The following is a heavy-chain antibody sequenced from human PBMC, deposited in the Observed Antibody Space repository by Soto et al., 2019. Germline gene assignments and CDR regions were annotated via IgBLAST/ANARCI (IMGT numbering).Heavy chain of an antibody. J-gene: IGHJ4*02. Sequence: SETLSLTCTVSGGSISSGGYYWSWIRQHPGKGLEWIGYIYYSGSTYYNPSLKSRVTISVDTSKNQFSLKLSSVTAADTAVYYCARRLMVRGVSLYYFDYWGQGTLVTVSS. V-gene: IGHV4-31*03. D-gene: IGHD3-10*01. CDR3: ARRLMVRGVSLYYFDY. CDR2: IYYSGST. CDR1: GGSISSGGYY.